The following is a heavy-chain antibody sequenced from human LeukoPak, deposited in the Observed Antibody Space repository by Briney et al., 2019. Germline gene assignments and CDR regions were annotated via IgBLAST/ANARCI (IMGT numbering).Heavy chain of an antibody. D-gene: IGHD5-24*01. CDR2: ISGSGGST. CDR3: AKDVEGSDYFDY. J-gene: IGHJ4*02. Sequence: GGSLRLSCAASGFSCSSYAMSWVRRAPGKGLEWVSAISGSGGSTYYADSVKGRFTISRDNSKNTLYLQMNSLRAEDTAVYYCAKDVEGSDYFDYWGQGTLVTVSS. CDR1: GFSCSSYA. V-gene: IGHV3-23*01.